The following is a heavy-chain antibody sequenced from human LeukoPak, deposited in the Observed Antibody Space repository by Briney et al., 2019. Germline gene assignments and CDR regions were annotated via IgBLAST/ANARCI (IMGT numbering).Heavy chain of an antibody. Sequence: FQGRVTTTRDTSASTAYMELSSLRSEETAVYYCARSDSSGYSSFDYWGQGTLVTVSS. J-gene: IGHJ4*02. D-gene: IGHD3-22*01. CDR3: ARSDSSGYSSFDY. V-gene: IGHV1-3*01.